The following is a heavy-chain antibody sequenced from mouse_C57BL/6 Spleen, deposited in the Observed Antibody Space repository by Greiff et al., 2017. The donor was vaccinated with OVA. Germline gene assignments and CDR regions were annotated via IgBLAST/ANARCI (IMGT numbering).Heavy chain of an antibody. Sequence: QVQLQQSGPELVKPGASVKISCKASGYTFTDYYINWVKQRPGQGLEWIGCIFPGSGSTYYNEKFKGKATFTVDKSSSTAYMLLSSLTSEDSAVYFCARFITTVVAPFDYWGQGTTLTVSS. D-gene: IGHD1-1*01. J-gene: IGHJ2*01. CDR2: IFPGSGST. CDR1: GYTFTDYY. V-gene: IGHV1-75*01. CDR3: ARFITTVVAPFDY.